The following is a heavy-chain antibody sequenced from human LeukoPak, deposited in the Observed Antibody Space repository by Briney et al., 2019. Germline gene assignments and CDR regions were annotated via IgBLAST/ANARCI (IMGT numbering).Heavy chain of an antibody. Sequence: PGGSLRLSCAASGFTFSSYAMSWVRQAPGKGLEWVSAISGSGGSTYYADSVKGRFTISRDNSKNTLYLQTNSLRAEDTAVYYCAKGGVGYSGSYYVGYWGQGTLVTVAS. J-gene: IGHJ4*02. CDR1: GFTFSSYA. CDR3: AKGGVGYSGSYYVGY. CDR2: ISGSGGST. V-gene: IGHV3-23*01. D-gene: IGHD1-26*01.